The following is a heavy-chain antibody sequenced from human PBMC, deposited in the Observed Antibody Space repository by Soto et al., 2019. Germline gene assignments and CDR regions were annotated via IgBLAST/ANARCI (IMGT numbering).Heavy chain of an antibody. Sequence: PGGSLRLSCAASGFTFSSYAMHWARQAPGKGLEWVAVISYDGSNKYYADSVKGRFTISRDNSKNTLYLQMNSLRAEDTAVYYCARVQQLVLDYFDYWGQGTLVTVSS. CDR2: ISYDGSNK. CDR3: ARVQQLVLDYFDY. CDR1: GFTFSSYA. J-gene: IGHJ4*02. D-gene: IGHD6-13*01. V-gene: IGHV3-30-3*01.